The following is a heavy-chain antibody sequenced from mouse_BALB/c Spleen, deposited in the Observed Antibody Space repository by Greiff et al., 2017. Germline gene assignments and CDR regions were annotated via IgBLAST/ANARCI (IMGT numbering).Heavy chain of an antibody. CDR3: ARLITRAMDY. CDR1: GFTFTDYY. D-gene: IGHD2-4*01. J-gene: IGHJ4*01. CDR2: IRNKANGYTT. Sequence: VQLKQSGGGLVQPGGSLRLSCATSGFTFTDYYMSWVRQPPGKALEWLGFIRNKANGYTTEYSASVKGRFTISRDNSQSILYLQMNTLRAEDSATYYCARLITRAMDYWGQGTSVTVSS. V-gene: IGHV7-3*02.